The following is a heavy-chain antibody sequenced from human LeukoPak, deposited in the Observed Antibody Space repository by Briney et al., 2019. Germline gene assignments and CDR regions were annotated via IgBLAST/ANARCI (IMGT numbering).Heavy chain of an antibody. CDR1: GFTFSESW. Sequence: GGSLRLSCVASGFTFSESWMTWVRQAPGKGLEWVASIKHDEREEYYADSVKGRFSMSRDNSKNTLYLQMNSLRAENTAVYYCAKVYGDYGYYYYGMDVWGQGTTVTVSS. CDR2: IKHDEREE. CDR3: AKVYGDYGYYYYGMDV. J-gene: IGHJ6*02. D-gene: IGHD4-17*01. V-gene: IGHV3-7*01.